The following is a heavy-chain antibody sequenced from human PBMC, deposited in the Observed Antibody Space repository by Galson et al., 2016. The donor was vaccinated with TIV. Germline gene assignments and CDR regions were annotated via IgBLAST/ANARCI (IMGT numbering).Heavy chain of an antibody. CDR3: ARVPVFVNKQLLVLNRGFYFDY. Sequence: SVKVSCKASGDTFSRNSISWVRQAPGQGLEWMGRIIPILGITNYAQKFQDRVTVTRNTSINTAYMELRGLRSEDTAVYYYARVPVFVNKQLLVLNRGFYFDYWGQGTLATVSS. J-gene: IGHJ4*02. D-gene: IGHD6-19*01. CDR2: IIPILGIT. CDR1: GDTFSRNS. V-gene: IGHV1-69*02.